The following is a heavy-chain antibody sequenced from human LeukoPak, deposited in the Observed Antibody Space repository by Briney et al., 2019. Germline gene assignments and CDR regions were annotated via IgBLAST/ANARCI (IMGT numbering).Heavy chain of an antibody. D-gene: IGHD1-1*01. CDR2: ISGRGGST. V-gene: IGHV3-23*01. J-gene: IGHJ5*02. CDR3: ANRNWIDLNWFDP. Sequence: PGGSLRLSCAASGFTFSSYTMSWVRQAPGKGLEWVSAISGRGGSTYYADSVKGRFTISRDNSKNTLYLQMNNVRAEDAAVYYCANRNWIDLNWFDPWGQGTLVTVSS. CDR1: GFTFSSYT.